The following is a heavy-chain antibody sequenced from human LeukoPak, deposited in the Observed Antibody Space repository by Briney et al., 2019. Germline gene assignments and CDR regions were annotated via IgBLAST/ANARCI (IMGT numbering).Heavy chain of an antibody. V-gene: IGHV3-30-3*01. CDR3: ARDLRPDGSGSEHDY. J-gene: IGHJ4*02. Sequence: GGSLRLSCAASGFTFSSYAMHWVRQAPGKGLEWVAVISYDGSNKYYADSVKGRFTISRDNSKNTLYLQMNSLRAEDTAVYYCARDLRPDGSGSEHDYWGQGTLVTVS. D-gene: IGHD3-10*01. CDR2: ISYDGSNK. CDR1: GFTFSSYA.